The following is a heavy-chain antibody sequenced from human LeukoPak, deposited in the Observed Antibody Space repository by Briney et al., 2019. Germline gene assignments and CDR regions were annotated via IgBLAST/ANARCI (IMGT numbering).Heavy chain of an antibody. Sequence: ALRLSRAASGFAITDHHMDWVRQPPGKVMEGVGRSQNTKPNSCITEYAPSAKGQFTIQIHDSNNSLYQQLNSLKTEDTAVYYCVRVVTTSSGWYHFDNWGQGTLVTVS. CDR2: SQNTKPNSCIT. J-gene: IGHJ4*02. D-gene: IGHD6-13*01. CDR1: GFAITDHH. V-gene: IGHV3-72*01. CDR3: VRVVTTSSGWYHFDN.